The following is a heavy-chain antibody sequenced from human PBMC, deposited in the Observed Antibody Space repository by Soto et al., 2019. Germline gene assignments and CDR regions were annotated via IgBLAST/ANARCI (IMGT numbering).Heavy chain of an antibody. CDR2: MNPNSGNT. Sequence: QLQLVQSWAEVKKPGASVKVSCKASGYTFTSYDINWVRQATGQGLEWMGWMNPNSGNTGYAQKFQGRVTMTRNTSISTAYMQLSSLRSEDTAVYYCARERTGTTSMDVWGPGTTVTVSS. V-gene: IGHV1-8*01. D-gene: IGHD1-1*01. CDR3: ARERTGTTSMDV. J-gene: IGHJ6*02. CDR1: GYTFTSYD.